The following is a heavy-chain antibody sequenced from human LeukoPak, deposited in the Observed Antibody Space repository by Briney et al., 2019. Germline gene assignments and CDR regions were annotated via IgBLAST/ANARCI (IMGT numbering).Heavy chain of an antibody. V-gene: IGHV4-30-2*01. CDR3: ARAMSAQSSGPPNGDAFDI. CDR1: GGSISSGGYS. CDR2: IYHSGST. J-gene: IGHJ3*02. D-gene: IGHD6-19*01. Sequence: SETLSLTCAVSGGSISSGGYSWSWIRQPPGKGLEWIGYIYHSGSTYYNPSLKSRVTISVDRSKNQFSLKLSSVTAADTAVYYCARAMSAQSSGPPNGDAFDIWGQGTMVTVSS.